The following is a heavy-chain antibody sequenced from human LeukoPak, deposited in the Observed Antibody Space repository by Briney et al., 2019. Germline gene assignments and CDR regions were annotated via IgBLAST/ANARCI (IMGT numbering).Heavy chain of an antibody. CDR1: GGTFSSYA. D-gene: IGHD3-22*01. CDR2: IIPILGIA. CDR3: ARAGSGYYYDSSGYSPDY. V-gene: IGHV1-69*04. J-gene: IGHJ4*02. Sequence: GASVKVSCKASGGTFSSYAISGVRQAPGQGLEWMGRIIPILGIANYAQKFQGRVTITADKSTSTAYMELSSLRSEDTAVYYCARAGSGYYYDSSGYSPDYWGQGTLVTVSS.